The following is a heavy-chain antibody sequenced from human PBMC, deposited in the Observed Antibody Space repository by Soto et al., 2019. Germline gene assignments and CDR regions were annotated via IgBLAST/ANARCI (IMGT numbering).Heavy chain of an antibody. Sequence: EVQVVESGGGLVTPGGSLRLSCAASGFTFSRYSMNWVRQAPGKGLEWVSSISSSSRYIYYADSVKGRFTISRDNAKNSLYLPMTSLRAVDTAMYYCAIDRPFVVVTAVEYWCQGNLVTVSS. D-gene: IGHD2-21*02. CDR2: ISSSSRYI. CDR3: AIDRPFVVVTAVEY. J-gene: IGHJ4*02. CDR1: GFTFSRYS. V-gene: IGHV3-21*01.